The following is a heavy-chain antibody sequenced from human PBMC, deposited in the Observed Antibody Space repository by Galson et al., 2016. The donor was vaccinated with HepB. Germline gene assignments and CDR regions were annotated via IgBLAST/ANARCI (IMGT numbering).Heavy chain of an antibody. Sequence: SVKVSCKASGGTFSSYAISWVRQAPGQGLEWMGGIIPSFGTPNYAQKFQGRVTITADESTRTAYMELSSLISEDTAVYYCAGDSSCKVCYGMDVWGQGTTVTVSS. V-gene: IGHV1-69*13. D-gene: IGHD6-13*01. J-gene: IGHJ6*02. CDR2: IIPSFGTP. CDR1: GGTFSSYA. CDR3: AGDSSCKVCYGMDV.